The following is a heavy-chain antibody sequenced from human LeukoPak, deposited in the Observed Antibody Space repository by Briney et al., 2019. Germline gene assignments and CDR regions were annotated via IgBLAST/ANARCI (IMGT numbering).Heavy chain of an antibody. CDR2: ISGSGGRT. CDR3: ARASDPWLQLT. Sequence: GGSLRLSCAASGFTFSSYAMTWVRQAPGKGLEWVSGISGSGGRTYYADSVKGRFTISRDNSENTLYLQMNSLRAEDTAVYYCARASDPWLQLTWGQGTLVTVSS. J-gene: IGHJ5*02. D-gene: IGHD5-24*01. CDR1: GFTFSSYA. V-gene: IGHV3-23*01.